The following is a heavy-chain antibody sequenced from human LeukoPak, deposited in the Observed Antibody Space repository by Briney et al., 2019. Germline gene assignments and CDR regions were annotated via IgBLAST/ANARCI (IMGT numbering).Heavy chain of an antibody. Sequence: PGRSPRLSCAASGFTVSSNYMSWVRQAPGKGLEWVSASGNGGDTHYGDSVRGRFTISRDNSKNTLYLQMNSLSAEDTAVYYCAKEGITRAFWFAYWGQGSLVTVSS. D-gene: IGHD3-3*01. CDR3: AKEGITRAFWFAY. J-gene: IGHJ4*02. CDR1: GFTVSSNY. V-gene: IGHV3-53*01. CDR2: SGNGGDT.